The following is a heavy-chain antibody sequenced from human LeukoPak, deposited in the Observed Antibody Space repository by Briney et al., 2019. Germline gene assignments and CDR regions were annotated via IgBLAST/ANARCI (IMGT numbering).Heavy chain of an antibody. Sequence: ASVKVSCKASGYTFTGYYMHWVRQAPGQGLEWMGWINPNSGGTNYAQKFQGRVTMTRDTSISTAYMELSRLRSDDTAVYYCARGDQYDSNAFDIRGQGTMVTVSS. D-gene: IGHD3-3*01. CDR2: INPNSGGT. CDR1: GYTFTGYY. J-gene: IGHJ3*02. V-gene: IGHV1-2*02. CDR3: ARGDQYDSNAFDI.